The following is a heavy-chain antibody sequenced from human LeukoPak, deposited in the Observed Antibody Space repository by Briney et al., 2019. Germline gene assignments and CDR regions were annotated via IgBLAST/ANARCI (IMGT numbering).Heavy chain of an antibody. J-gene: IGHJ4*02. D-gene: IGHD4-17*01. Sequence: SVKVSCKASVGTFSSYAISWVRQAPGQGLECMGGIIPIFGTANYAQKFQGRVTITADESTSTAYMELSSLRSEDTAVYYCAGGKVTTYFDYWGQGTLVTVSS. V-gene: IGHV1-69*01. CDR1: VGTFSSYA. CDR3: AGGKVTTYFDY. CDR2: IIPIFGTA.